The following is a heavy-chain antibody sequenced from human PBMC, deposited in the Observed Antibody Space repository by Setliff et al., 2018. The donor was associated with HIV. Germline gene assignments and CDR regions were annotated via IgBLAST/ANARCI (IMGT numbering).Heavy chain of an antibody. CDR2: ISGSISYI. Sequence: PGGSLRLSCAASGFTFSSYTMNWVRQAPGTGLEWVSSISGSISYIYYAGSVKGRFTISRDNAKNSLFLQMNSLRAEDTAVYYCARGQTSVTLQFDHWGQGTLVTVSS. CDR1: GFTFSSYT. J-gene: IGHJ4*02. D-gene: IGHD4-17*01. CDR3: ARGQTSVTLQFDH. V-gene: IGHV3-21*01.